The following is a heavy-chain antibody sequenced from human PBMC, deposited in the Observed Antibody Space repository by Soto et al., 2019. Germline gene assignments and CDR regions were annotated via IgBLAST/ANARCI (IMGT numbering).Heavy chain of an antibody. J-gene: IGHJ1*01. D-gene: IGHD3-22*01. CDR2: IYSGGST. V-gene: IGHV3-53*01. Sequence: EVQLVESGGGLIQPGGSLRLSCAASGFTVSSNYMSWVRQAPGKGLEWVSVIYSGGSTYYGDSVKGRFTISRDKSKNTLYLQMNSLRAEDTAVYYCARDRVESGYPEYFQHWGQGTLVTVSS. CDR1: GFTVSSNY. CDR3: ARDRVESGYPEYFQH.